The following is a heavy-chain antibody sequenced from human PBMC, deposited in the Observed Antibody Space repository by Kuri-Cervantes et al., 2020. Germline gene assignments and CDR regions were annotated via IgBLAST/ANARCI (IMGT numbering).Heavy chain of an antibody. V-gene: IGHV3-9*01. D-gene: IGHD4-11*01. Sequence: GGSLRLSCAASGFTFDAYAMHWVRQAPGKGLEWVSGISWNSGSIGYADSVKGRFTISRDNAKNSLYLQMSSLRAEDTAVYYCARIHSDYTDYVDNPLGQGYFLDYWGQGALVTVSS. J-gene: IGHJ4*02. CDR1: GFTFDAYA. CDR2: ISWNSGSI. CDR3: ARIHSDYTDYVDNPLGQGYFLDY.